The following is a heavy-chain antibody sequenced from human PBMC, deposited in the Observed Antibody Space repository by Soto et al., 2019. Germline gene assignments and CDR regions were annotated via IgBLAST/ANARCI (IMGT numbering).Heavy chain of an antibody. V-gene: IGHV4-39*01. CDR2: IYYSGST. CDR3: ARHAKLPERSAFDI. CDR1: GGSISSSSYY. Sequence: QLQLQESGPGLVKPSETLSLTCTVSGGSISSSSYYWGWIRQPPGKGLEWIGSIYYSGSTYYNPSLKSRVTISVDTSKNQFSLKLSSVTAADTAVYYCARHAKLPERSAFDIWGQGTMVTVSS. D-gene: IGHD1-1*01. J-gene: IGHJ3*02.